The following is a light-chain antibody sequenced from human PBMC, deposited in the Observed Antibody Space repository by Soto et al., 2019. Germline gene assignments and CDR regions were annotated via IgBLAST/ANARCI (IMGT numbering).Light chain of an antibody. CDR2: GAS. CDR1: QSVSSN. CDR3: QQYHNWWT. Sequence: EIVMTQSPATLSVSPGERATLSCRASQSVSSNLAWYQHKPGQAPRLLIYGASTRATGIPARFSGSGSGTEFTLTISSLQSEDFAVYYCQQYHNWWTFGQGTKV. J-gene: IGKJ1*01. V-gene: IGKV3-15*01.